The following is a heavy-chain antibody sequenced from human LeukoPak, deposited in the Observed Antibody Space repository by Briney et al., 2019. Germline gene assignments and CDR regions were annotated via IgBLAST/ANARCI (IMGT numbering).Heavy chain of an antibody. V-gene: IGHV4-4*07. CDR1: GGSISSYY. Sequence: SETLSLTCTVSGGSISSYYWSWIRQPAGKGLEWIGRIYTSGSTNYNPSLKSRVTMSVDTSKNQFSLKLSSVTAADTAVYYCARDLPGGLTYYYGSGSYYTPAAFDIWGQGTMVTVSS. CDR2: IYTSGST. J-gene: IGHJ3*02. D-gene: IGHD3-10*01. CDR3: ARDLPGGLTYYYGSGSYYTPAAFDI.